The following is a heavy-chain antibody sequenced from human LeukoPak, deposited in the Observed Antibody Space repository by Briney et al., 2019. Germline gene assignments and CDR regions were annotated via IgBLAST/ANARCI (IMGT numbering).Heavy chain of an antibody. CDR1: GGSISSGDYY. V-gene: IGHV4-30-4*01. CDR3: ARANGGYSGYDEAMDV. D-gene: IGHD5-12*01. J-gene: IGHJ6*02. Sequence: PSETLSLTCTVSGGSISSGDYYWSWIRQPPGTGLEWIGYIYYSGSTYYNPSLKSRVTISVDTSKNQFSLKLSSVTAADTAVYYCARANGGYSGYDEAMDVWGQGTTVTVSS. CDR2: IYYSGST.